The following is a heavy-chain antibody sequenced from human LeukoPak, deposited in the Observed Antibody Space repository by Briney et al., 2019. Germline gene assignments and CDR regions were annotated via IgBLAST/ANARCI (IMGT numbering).Heavy chain of an antibody. Sequence: SQTLSLTCAVSGGSISSGGYSWSWIRQPPGKGLEWIVYIYHSGSTYYNPSLKSRVTISVDRSKNQFSLKLSSVTAADTAVYYCARYRTTVTTPGWFDPWGQGTLVTVSS. D-gene: IGHD4-17*01. J-gene: IGHJ5*02. CDR1: GGSISSGGYS. V-gene: IGHV4-30-2*01. CDR3: ARYRTTVTTPGWFDP. CDR2: IYHSGST.